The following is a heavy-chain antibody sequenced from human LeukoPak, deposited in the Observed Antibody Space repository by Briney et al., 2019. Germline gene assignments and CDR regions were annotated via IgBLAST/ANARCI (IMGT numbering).Heavy chain of an antibody. J-gene: IGHJ4*02. D-gene: IGHD5-18*01. CDR2: ISYDGSNK. Sequence: GGSLRLSCAASGFTFSSYAMHWVRQAPGKGLEWVAVISYDGSNKYYADSAKGRFTISRDNSKNTLYLQMNSLRAEDTAVYYCASPSHTAMVDYWGQGTLVTVSS. CDR1: GFTFSSYA. CDR3: ASPSHTAMVDY. V-gene: IGHV3-30*04.